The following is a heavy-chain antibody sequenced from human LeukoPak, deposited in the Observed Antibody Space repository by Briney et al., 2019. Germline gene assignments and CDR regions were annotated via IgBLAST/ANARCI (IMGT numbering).Heavy chain of an antibody. V-gene: IGHV3-7*01. J-gene: IGHJ6*03. Sequence: PGGSLRLSCAASGFTFSSYWMTWVRQAPGKGLEWVANIREDGSEKYVDSVRGRFTISRDNAKNSLYLQVNSLRAEDTAVYYCARLNYDFWSGVWEGYYMDVWGKGTTVTVSS. CDR1: GFTFSSYW. CDR2: IREDGSEK. CDR3: ARLNYDFWSGVWEGYYMDV. D-gene: IGHD3-3*01.